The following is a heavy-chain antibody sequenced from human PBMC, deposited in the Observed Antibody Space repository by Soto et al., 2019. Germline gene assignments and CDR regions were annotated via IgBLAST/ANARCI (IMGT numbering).Heavy chain of an antibody. CDR2: IYYSGST. Sequence: SETLSLTCTVSGGSISSYYWSWIRQPPGKGLEWIGYIYYSGSTNYNPSLKSRVTISVDTSKNQFSLKLSSVTAADTAVYYCARVPNYYGSGSPPWFDPWGQGTLVTVSS. CDR1: GGSISSYY. V-gene: IGHV4-59*01. D-gene: IGHD3-10*01. J-gene: IGHJ5*02. CDR3: ARVPNYYGSGSPPWFDP.